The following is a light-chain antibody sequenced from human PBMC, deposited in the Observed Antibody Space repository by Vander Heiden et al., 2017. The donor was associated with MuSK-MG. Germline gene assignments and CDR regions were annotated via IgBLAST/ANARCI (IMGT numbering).Light chain of an antibody. CDR1: QDISNY. V-gene: IGKV1-33*01. Sequence: DIQMTQSPSSLSASVGDRVTITCQASQDISNYLNWYQQKPGKAPKLLIYDASNLETGVPSRFSGSGSGTDFTFTISSLHPEDIATYYCQQYDNLHLFTFGPGTKVDIK. J-gene: IGKJ3*01. CDR2: DAS. CDR3: QQYDNLHLFT.